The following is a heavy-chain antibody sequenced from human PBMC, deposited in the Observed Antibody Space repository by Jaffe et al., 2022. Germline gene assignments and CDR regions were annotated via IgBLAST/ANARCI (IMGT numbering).Heavy chain of an antibody. D-gene: IGHD6-13*01. CDR2: IIPILGIA. J-gene: IGHJ4*02. V-gene: IGHV1-69*08. CDR1: GGTFSSYT. Sequence: QVQLVQSGAEVKKPGSSVKVSCKASGGTFSSYTISWVRQAPGQGLEWMGRIIPILGIANYAQKFQGRVTITADKSTSTAYMELSSLRSEDTAVYYCARDYRIAAAAKGFDYWGQGTLVTVSS. CDR3: ARDYRIAAAAKGFDY.